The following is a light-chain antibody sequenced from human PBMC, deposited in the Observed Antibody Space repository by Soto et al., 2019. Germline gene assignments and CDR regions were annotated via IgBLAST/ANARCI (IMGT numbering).Light chain of an antibody. CDR2: GAS. CDR1: QSLTNTF. Sequence: EILLTQSPGTLSLSPGDRATLSCRASQSLTNTFLAWYQQIPGQTPRLLIYGASTRATGIPDRFSGSGSGTDFTLTISRLEPEDFAVYFCEQYGTLPRSFGGGTKVDIK. CDR3: EQYGTLPRS. J-gene: IGKJ4*01. V-gene: IGKV3-20*01.